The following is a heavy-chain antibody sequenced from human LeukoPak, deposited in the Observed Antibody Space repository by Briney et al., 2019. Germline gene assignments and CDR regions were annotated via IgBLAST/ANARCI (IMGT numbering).Heavy chain of an antibody. CDR1: GGSISSGSYY. Sequence: PSQTLSLTCTDSGGSISSGSYYWSWIRQPAGKGLESIGSIYTSGSTNYNPSLKSRVTISVDTSKNQFSLNLSSVTAADTAVYYCARDRYCTNTRCYNWFDPWGQGTLVTVSS. CDR3: ARDRYCTNTRCYNWFDP. V-gene: IGHV4-61*02. CDR2: IYTSGST. J-gene: IGHJ5*02. D-gene: IGHD2-2*01.